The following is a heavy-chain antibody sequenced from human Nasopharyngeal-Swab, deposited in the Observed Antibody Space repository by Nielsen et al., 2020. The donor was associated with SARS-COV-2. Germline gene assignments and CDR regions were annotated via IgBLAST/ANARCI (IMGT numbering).Heavy chain of an antibody. CDR3: AKDKDIVVVPAAIDY. Sequence: VGQAPGKGLEWVSAISGSGGSTYYADSVKGRFTISRDNSKNTLYLQMNSLRAEDTAVYYCAKDKDIVVVPAAIDYWGQGTLVTVSS. CDR2: ISGSGGST. J-gene: IGHJ4*02. V-gene: IGHV3-23*01. D-gene: IGHD2-2*01.